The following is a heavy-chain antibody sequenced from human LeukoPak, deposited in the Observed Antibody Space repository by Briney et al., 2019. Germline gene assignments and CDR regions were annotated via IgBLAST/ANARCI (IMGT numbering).Heavy chain of an antibody. J-gene: IGHJ5*02. D-gene: IGHD4-17*01. CDR1: GGSISSYY. CDR2: IYTSGST. V-gene: IGHV4-4*07. Sequence: SETLSLTCTVSGGSISSYYWSWIRQPAGKGLEWIGRIYTSGSTNYNPSLKSRVTMSVDTSKNQFSLKLSSVTAADTAVYYCARDRGRSTTTVDRAKNWFDPWGQGTLVTVSS. CDR3: ARDRGRSTTTVDRAKNWFDP.